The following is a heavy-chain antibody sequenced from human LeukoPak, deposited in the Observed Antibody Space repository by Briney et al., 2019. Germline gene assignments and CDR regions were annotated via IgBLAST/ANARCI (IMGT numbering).Heavy chain of an antibody. Sequence: ASVKASCKASGGTFSSCAISRVRQAPGQGLEWMGRIIPIFGTANYAQKFQGRVTITTDESTSTAYMELSSLRSEDTAVYYCARVNNYYDSSGYYPLDYWGQGTLVTVSS. CDR1: GGTFSSCA. CDR3: ARVNNYYDSSGYYPLDY. J-gene: IGHJ4*02. V-gene: IGHV1-69*05. CDR2: IIPIFGTA. D-gene: IGHD3-22*01.